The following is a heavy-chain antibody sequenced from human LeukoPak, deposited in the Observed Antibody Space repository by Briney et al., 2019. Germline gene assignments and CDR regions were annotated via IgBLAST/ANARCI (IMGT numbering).Heavy chain of an antibody. Sequence: GSLRLSCAASGFTFSRYAMSWVRQPPGKGLEWIGEINHSGSTNYNPSLKSRVTISVDTSKNQFSLKLSSVTAADTAVYYCARGGSGYLVYWGQGTLVTVSS. V-gene: IGHV4-34*01. CDR3: ARGGSGYLVY. CDR2: INHSGST. CDR1: GFTFSRYA. J-gene: IGHJ4*02. D-gene: IGHD3-22*01.